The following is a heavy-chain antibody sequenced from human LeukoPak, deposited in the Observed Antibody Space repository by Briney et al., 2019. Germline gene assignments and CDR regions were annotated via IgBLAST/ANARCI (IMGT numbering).Heavy chain of an antibody. CDR1: GFTFSSYG. J-gene: IGHJ4*02. V-gene: IGHV3-23*01. Sequence: GGSLRLSCAASGFTFSSYGMSWVRQAPGKGLEWVSAISGSGGSTYYADSVKGRFTISRDNSKNTLYLQMNSLRAEDTAVYYCAKKEGYYGSGSYLYWGQGTLVTVSS. D-gene: IGHD3-10*01. CDR2: ISGSGGST. CDR3: AKKEGYYGSGSYLY.